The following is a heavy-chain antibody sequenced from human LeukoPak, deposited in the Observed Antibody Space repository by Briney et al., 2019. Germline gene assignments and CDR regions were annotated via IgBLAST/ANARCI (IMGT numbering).Heavy chain of an antibody. CDR2: IYTSGST. D-gene: IGHD1-26*01. CDR1: GGSVSSYY. Sequence: SETLALTCTVSGGSVSSYYWSWSRQPAGKGLEWIGRIYTSGSTNCNPSLKSRVTMPVDTSKNQFSLKLSSVTAADTAVYYCARGGTGSSGSYYVFDPWGQGTLVTVSS. CDR3: ARGGTGSSGSYYVFDP. J-gene: IGHJ5*02. V-gene: IGHV4-4*07.